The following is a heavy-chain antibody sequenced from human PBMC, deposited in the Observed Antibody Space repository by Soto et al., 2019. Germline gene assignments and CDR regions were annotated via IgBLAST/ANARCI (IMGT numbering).Heavy chain of an antibody. CDR2: IFPSDSDT. Sequence: GESLKISCRTSGYRFTSYWIAWVRQMPGKGLEWMGIIFPSDSDTRYSPSFQGQVTISADRSTSTVFLQWASLKASDTSVYFCARKDKSGYFNWFDPWGQSPLVTVA. CDR1: GYRFTSYW. V-gene: IGHV5-51*01. D-gene: IGHD3-22*01. J-gene: IGHJ5*02. CDR3: ARKDKSGYFNWFDP.